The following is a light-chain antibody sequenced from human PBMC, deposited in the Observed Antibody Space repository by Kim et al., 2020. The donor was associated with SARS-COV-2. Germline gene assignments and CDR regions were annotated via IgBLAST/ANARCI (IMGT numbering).Light chain of an antibody. CDR2: GKN. CDR3: NSRDSNDNVV. CDR1: SLRNYY. Sequence: VALGQTVRITCQGDSLRNYYATWYQQKPGQAPILVIYGKNNRPSGIPDRFSGSSSGNTASLTITGTQAGDEADYYCNSRDSNDNVVFGGGTKVTVL. J-gene: IGLJ2*01. V-gene: IGLV3-19*01.